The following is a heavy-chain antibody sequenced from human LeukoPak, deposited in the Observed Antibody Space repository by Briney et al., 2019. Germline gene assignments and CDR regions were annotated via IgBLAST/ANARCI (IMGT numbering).Heavy chain of an antibody. Sequence: PGGSLRLSCAASGFTFSNYWMHWVRQAPGEGLAWVSRINSDGISTGYADSVKGRFTVSRDNAKKTLYLQMNSLRAEDTAVYYCARHYSITGGRLSGYWLDPWGQGTLVTVSS. D-gene: IGHD7-27*01. CDR2: INSDGIST. V-gene: IGHV3-74*01. CDR1: GFTFSNYW. CDR3: ARHYSITGGRLSGYWLDP. J-gene: IGHJ5*02.